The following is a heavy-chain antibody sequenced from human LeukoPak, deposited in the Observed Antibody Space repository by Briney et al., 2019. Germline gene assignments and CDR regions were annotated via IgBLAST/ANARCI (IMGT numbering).Heavy chain of an antibody. CDR3: ARELRNKGEYYFDN. CDR1: TVNHYH. J-gene: IGHJ4*02. CDR2: VHTTSGNT. Sequence: SETLSLTCSVDTVNHYHWNWVRQPAGTGLEWIGCVHTTSGNTFANPSLWGRVTVSIDTTKNEFLLQLTSMTAADTALYHCARELRNKGEYYFDNRGQGVPVTVSS. D-gene: IGHD1/OR15-1a*01. V-gene: IGHV4-4*07.